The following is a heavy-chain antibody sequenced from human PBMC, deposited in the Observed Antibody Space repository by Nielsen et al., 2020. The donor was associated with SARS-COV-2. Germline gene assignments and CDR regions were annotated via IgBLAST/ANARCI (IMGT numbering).Heavy chain of an antibody. CDR2: IYYCGST. V-gene: IGHV4-31*03. CDR3: AREPYYYDSSGYYYYGMDV. J-gene: IGHJ6*02. Sequence: SETLSLTCTVSGGSISSGGYYWSWIRQHPGKGLEWIGYIYYCGSTYYNPSLKSRVTISVDTSKNQFSLKLSSVTAADTAVYYCAREPYYYDSSGYYYYGMDVWGQGTTVTVSS. D-gene: IGHD3-22*01. CDR1: GGSISSGGYY.